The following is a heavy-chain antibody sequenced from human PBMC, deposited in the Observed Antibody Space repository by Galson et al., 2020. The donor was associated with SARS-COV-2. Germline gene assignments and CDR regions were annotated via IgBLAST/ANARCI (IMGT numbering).Heavy chain of an antibody. Sequence: GGSLRLSCAASGFTFSSYGMHWVRQAPGKGLEWVAVIWYDGSNKYYADSVKGRFTISRDNSKNTLYLQMNSLRAEDTAVYYCAREGAGRGRQLTSSRGAWFDPWGQGTLVTVSS. V-gene: IGHV3-33*01. CDR3: AREGAGRGRQLTSSRGAWFDP. CDR1: GFTFSSYG. J-gene: IGHJ5*02. CDR2: IWYDGSNK. D-gene: IGHD1-1*01.